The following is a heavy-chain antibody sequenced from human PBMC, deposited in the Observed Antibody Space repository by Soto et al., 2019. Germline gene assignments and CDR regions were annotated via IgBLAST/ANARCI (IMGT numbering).Heavy chain of an antibody. D-gene: IGHD1-1*01. CDR3: ARHTAYWNDDGIYFYY. CDR2: TYYSGKT. Sequence: PSETLSLTCTVSGGSIRSSTYYWGWMRQPPGKGLEWIGSTYYSGKTYYNPSLKSRVTISVDTSKNQFSLKLNSVTAADTAVYYCARHTAYWNDDGIYFYYWGQGTPVTVSS. V-gene: IGHV4-39*01. J-gene: IGHJ4*02. CDR1: GGSIRSSTYY.